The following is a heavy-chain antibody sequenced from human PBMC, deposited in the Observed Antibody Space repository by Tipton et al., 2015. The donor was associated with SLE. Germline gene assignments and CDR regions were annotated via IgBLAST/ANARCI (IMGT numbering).Heavy chain of an antibody. Sequence: GSLRLSCAASGFTFDDYTMHWVRQVPGKGLEWVSLISWDGGSTYYADSVKGRFTISRDNSKNSLYLQMNSLRTEDTALYYCVKDLSGWHYYYYGMDVWGQGTTVTVSS. CDR3: VKDLSGWHYYYYGMDV. D-gene: IGHD6-19*01. J-gene: IGHJ6*02. CDR2: ISWDGGST. CDR1: GFTFDDYT. V-gene: IGHV3-43*01.